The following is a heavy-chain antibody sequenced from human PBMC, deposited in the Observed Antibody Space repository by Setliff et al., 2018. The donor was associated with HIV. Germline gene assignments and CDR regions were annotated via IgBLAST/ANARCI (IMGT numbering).Heavy chain of an antibody. CDR3: ARVGTVTPPYYYYYMDV. CDR2: IKQDGSEK. V-gene: IGHV3-7*01. J-gene: IGHJ6*03. D-gene: IGHD4-17*01. Sequence: PGGSLRLSCAASGFTISSYWMNWVRQAPGKGLEWVANIKQDGSEKYYVDSVKGRFTISRDNAKNSLYLQMNSLRAEDTAVYYCARVGTVTPPYYYYYMDVWGKGTTVTVSS. CDR1: GFTISSYW.